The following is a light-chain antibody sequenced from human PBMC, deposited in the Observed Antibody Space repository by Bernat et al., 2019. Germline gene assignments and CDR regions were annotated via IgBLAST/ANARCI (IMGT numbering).Light chain of an antibody. J-gene: IGKJ2*01. CDR3: QQYGSSLYT. CDR2: GAS. Sequence: EIVLTQSPGTLSLSPGERATLSCRASQTVSSSYLAWYQQKPGQAPRLLIYGASSRASGVPGRFSGSGSGTDFTITISRLEPEDFGVYYCQQYGSSLYTFGQGTKLEMK. CDR1: QTVSSSY. V-gene: IGKV3-20*01.